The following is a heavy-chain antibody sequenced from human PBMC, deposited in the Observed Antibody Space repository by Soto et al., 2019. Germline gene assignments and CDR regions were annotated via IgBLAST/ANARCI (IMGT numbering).Heavy chain of an antibody. Sequence: EVQLLESGGGLVQPGGSLRLSCAASGFTFSSYAMSWVRQAPGKGLEWVSAISGSGGSTYYADSVKGRFTISRDNSKNTLYLQMNRLRAEDTAVYYCAKGGRIVGATLPDYWGQGTLVTVSS. V-gene: IGHV3-23*01. CDR3: AKGGRIVGATLPDY. CDR1: GFTFSSYA. CDR2: ISGSGGST. J-gene: IGHJ4*02. D-gene: IGHD1-26*01.